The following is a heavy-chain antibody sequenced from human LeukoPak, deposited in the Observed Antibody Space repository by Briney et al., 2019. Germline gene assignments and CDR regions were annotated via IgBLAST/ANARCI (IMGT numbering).Heavy chain of an antibody. J-gene: IGHJ6*03. CDR1: GYTFTGYY. D-gene: IGHD2-21*02. CDR3: AKGRSDFFAYYYYLDV. V-gene: IGHV1-2*06. Sequence: ASVKVSCKASGYTFTGYYMHWVRQAPGQGLEWMGRINPNSGGTNYAQKFQGRVTMTRDTSISTAYMELSRLRSDDTAVYYCAKGRSDFFAYYYYLDVWGKGTTVTVSS. CDR2: INPNSGGT.